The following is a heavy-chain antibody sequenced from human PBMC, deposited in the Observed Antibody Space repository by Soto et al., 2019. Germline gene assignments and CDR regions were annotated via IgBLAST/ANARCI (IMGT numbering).Heavy chain of an antibody. V-gene: IGHV4-59*11. CDR2: FYYSGST. Sequence: SETLSLTCTVSGGSISSHYWSWIRQPPGKGLEWIGYFYYSGSTNYNPSLRSRVSISVDTSKNQFSLKLSSVTAADTAVYYCARGTLTSYFDYWGQGTL. CDR3: ARGTLTSYFDY. CDR1: GGSISSHY. J-gene: IGHJ4*02.